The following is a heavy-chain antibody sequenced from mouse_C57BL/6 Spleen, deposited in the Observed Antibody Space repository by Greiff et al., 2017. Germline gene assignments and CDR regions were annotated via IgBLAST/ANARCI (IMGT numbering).Heavy chain of an antibody. V-gene: IGHV5-17*01. CDR2: ISSGSSTI. J-gene: IGHJ2*01. Sequence: EVHLVESGGGLVKPGGSLKLSCAASGFTFSDYGMHWVRQAPEKGLEWVAYISSGSSTIYYADTVKGRFTISRDNAKNTLFLQMISLRSEDTAMYYCARGRKTGAFDYWGQGTTLTVSS. D-gene: IGHD4-1*01. CDR1: GFTFSDYG. CDR3: ARGRKTGAFDY.